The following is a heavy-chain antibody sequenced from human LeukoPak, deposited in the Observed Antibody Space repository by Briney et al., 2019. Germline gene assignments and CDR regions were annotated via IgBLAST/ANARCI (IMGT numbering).Heavy chain of an antibody. J-gene: IGHJ4*02. CDR3: AKNVVVKRYIDF. D-gene: IGHD2-15*01. V-gene: IGHV3-23*01. CDR2: ISGGGRTT. CDR1: GFTLSNHA. Sequence: PGGSLRLSCAASGFTLSNHAMSWVRQAPGKGLQWVAVISGGGRTTEYEDFVKGRFTISRDNSKNTLSLQMNSLTVEDTAIYFCAKNVVVKRYIDFWGQGTLVTVSS.